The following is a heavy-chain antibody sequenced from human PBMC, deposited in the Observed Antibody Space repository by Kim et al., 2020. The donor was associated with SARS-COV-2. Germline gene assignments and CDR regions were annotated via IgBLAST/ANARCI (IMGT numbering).Heavy chain of an antibody. Sequence: ASVKVSCKASGYTFSSYGISWVRQAPGQGLEWVGWISPNNGDTNYAQKLQGRVTVTTDTSTNTAYMELKSLRSDDTAVYYCARVHLTGYYLHWFDPWGQGTLVTVSS. CDR3: ARVHLTGYYLHWFDP. CDR1: GYTFSSYG. V-gene: IGHV1-18*04. J-gene: IGHJ5*02. D-gene: IGHD3-9*01. CDR2: ISPNNGDT.